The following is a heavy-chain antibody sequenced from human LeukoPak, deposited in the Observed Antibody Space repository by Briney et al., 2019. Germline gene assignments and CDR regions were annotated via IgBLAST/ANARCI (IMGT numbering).Heavy chain of an antibody. V-gene: IGHV3-15*01. CDR2: IRSKTEDGTV. Sequence: PGGSLRLSCEGSAITLSTAWMSCVRHAPGGWREWVGCIRSKTEDGTVEYAAPVKGRFSISRDESKTTLYLQMNSLKSEDTAVYYCTTDHRRYSDAVVTAFDVCGGGTMVTVSS. D-gene: IGHD4-17*01. J-gene: IGHJ3*01. CDR1: AITLSTAW. CDR3: TTDHRRYSDAVVTAFDV.